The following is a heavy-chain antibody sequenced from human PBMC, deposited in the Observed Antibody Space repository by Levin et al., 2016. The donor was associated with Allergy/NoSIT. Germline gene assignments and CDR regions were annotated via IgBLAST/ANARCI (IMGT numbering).Heavy chain of an antibody. Sequence: RQAPGKGLEWIGSFYYSGSTYYNPSLKSRVTISVDTSKNQFSLRLSSVTAADTAVYYCARHITGTTGDNWFDPWGQGTLVTVSS. V-gene: IGHV4-39*01. D-gene: IGHD1-7*01. CDR3: ARHITGTTGDNWFDP. J-gene: IGHJ5*02. CDR2: FYYSGST.